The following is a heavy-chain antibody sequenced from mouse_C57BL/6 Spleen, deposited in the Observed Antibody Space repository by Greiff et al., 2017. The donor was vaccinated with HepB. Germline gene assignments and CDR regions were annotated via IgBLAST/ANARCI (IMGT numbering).Heavy chain of an antibody. Sequence: VQLQQSGAELVRPGTSVKMSCKASGYTFTNYWIGWAKQRPGHGLEWIGDIYPGGGYTNYNEKFKGKATLTADKSSSTAYMQVSSLTSEDSAIYYCAIITTVVGAMDYWGQGTSVTVSS. V-gene: IGHV1-63*01. CDR3: AIITTVVGAMDY. CDR1: GYTFTNYW. CDR2: IYPGGGYT. D-gene: IGHD1-1*01. J-gene: IGHJ4*01.